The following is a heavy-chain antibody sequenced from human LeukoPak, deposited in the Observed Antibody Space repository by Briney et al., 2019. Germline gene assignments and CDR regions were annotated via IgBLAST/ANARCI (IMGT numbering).Heavy chain of an antibody. D-gene: IGHD2-15*01. J-gene: IGHJ6*02. CDR3: AREVRCSGGSCYPPGGMDV. CDR1: GGSFSGYY. Sequence: SETLSLTCAVYGGSFSGYYWTWVRQPPGKGLEWIGEIHHSGSTNYNPSLKSRVTMSVDTSKNQFSLKLSSVTAADTAVYYCAREVRCSGGSCYPPGGMDVWGQGTTVTVSS. V-gene: IGHV4-34*01. CDR2: IHHSGST.